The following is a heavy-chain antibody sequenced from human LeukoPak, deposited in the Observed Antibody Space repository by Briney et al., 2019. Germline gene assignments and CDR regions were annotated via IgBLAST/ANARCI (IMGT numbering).Heavy chain of an antibody. V-gene: IGHV3-30*18. Sequence: GGSLRLSCGVSGFTFRTYGMHWVRQAPGKGLEWVSIVSYDGTTKDYTDSVKGRFTISRDNSKNTLYLQMTSLRTEDTAVYYCAKGVETSTTGELPYYFDYWGQGTLVTVSS. CDR3: AKGVETSTTGELPYYFDY. J-gene: IGHJ4*02. CDR1: GFTFRTYG. D-gene: IGHD3-10*01. CDR2: VSYDGTTK.